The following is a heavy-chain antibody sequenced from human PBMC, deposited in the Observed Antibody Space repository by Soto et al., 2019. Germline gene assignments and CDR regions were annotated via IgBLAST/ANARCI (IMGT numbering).Heavy chain of an antibody. CDR1: GFTFSSYS. J-gene: IGHJ4*02. D-gene: IGHD3-10*01. Sequence: GGSLRLSCAASGFTFSSYSMNWVRQAPGKGLEWVSSISSSSSYIYYADSVKGRFTISRDNAKNSLYLQMNSLRAEDTAVYYCAREDTMVRGVIMEVPFDYWGQGTLVTVSS. CDR2: ISSSSSYI. CDR3: AREDTMVRGVIMEVPFDY. V-gene: IGHV3-21*01.